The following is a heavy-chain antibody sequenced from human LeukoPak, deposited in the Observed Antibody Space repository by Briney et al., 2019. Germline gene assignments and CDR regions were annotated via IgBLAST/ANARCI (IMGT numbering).Heavy chain of an antibody. CDR3: ARGGLYYDFWSGYLSDDY. D-gene: IGHD3-3*01. Sequence: SETLSLTCAVYGGSFSGYYWSWIRQPPGKGLEWIGEINHSGSTNYNPSLKSRVTISVDTSKNQFSLKLSSVTAADTAVYYCARGGLYYDFWSGYLSDDYWGQGTLVTVSS. CDR2: INHSGST. V-gene: IGHV4-34*01. CDR1: GGSFSGYY. J-gene: IGHJ4*02.